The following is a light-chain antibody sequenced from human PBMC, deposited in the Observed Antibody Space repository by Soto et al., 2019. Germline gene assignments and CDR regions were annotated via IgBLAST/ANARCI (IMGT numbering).Light chain of an antibody. V-gene: IGKV3-11*01. CDR2: GAS. Sequence: EVVLTQSPATLSLSPGERATLSCRASQSVSRHLAWYQQKPGQAPRLLILGASDRATGIPARFSGSGSGTNFTLTISSLEPEDFAVYDCQQRSNWPPVTFGGGTKVEIK. CDR1: QSVSRH. CDR3: QQRSNWPPVT. J-gene: IGKJ4*01.